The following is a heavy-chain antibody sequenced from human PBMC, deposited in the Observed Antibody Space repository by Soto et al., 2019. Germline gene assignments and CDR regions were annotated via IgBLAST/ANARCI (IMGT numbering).Heavy chain of an antibody. Sequence: GGSLRLSCAASGFTFSSYGMHWVRQAPGKGLEWVAVISYDGSNKYYADSVKGRFTISRDNSKNTLYLQMNSLRAEDTAVYYCAKDQMTDIVATAYFDYWGQGTLGTVSS. V-gene: IGHV3-30*18. J-gene: IGHJ4*02. CDR2: ISYDGSNK. CDR1: GFTFSSYG. CDR3: AKDQMTDIVATAYFDY. D-gene: IGHD5-12*01.